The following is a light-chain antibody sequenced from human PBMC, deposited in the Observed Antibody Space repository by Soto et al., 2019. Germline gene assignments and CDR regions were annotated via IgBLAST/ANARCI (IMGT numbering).Light chain of an antibody. CDR1: QSVNSW. V-gene: IGKV1-5*03. Sequence: DIKMTQSPSTLSASIGDRVTITCRASQSVNSWLAWYQQKPGKAPKLVIYKASTLESGVPSRFSGSGSGTEFPLTISSGQPDDFATYYCQHYDSYPWTFGQGTKVEIK. CDR2: KAS. CDR3: QHYDSYPWT. J-gene: IGKJ1*01.